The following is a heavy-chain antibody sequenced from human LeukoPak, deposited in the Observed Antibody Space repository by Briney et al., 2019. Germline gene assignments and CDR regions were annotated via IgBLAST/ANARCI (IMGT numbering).Heavy chain of an antibody. CDR2: IIPILGIA. D-gene: IGHD5-18*01. CDR1: DYTFTSYA. Sequence: SVKVSCKGSDYTFTSYAISWVRQAPGQGLEWMGRIIPILGIANYAQKFQGRVTITADKSTSTAYMELSSLRSEDTAVYYCARVGGTAMVPIDYWGQGTLVTVSS. J-gene: IGHJ4*02. V-gene: IGHV1-69*04. CDR3: ARVGGTAMVPIDY.